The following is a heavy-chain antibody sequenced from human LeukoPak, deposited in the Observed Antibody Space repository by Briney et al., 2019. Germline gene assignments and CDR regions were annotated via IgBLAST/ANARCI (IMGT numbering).Heavy chain of an antibody. D-gene: IGHD6-13*01. CDR1: GFTFSSYG. CDR2: ISASGGST. CDR3: ARDWPTIAAAGTIPEYFQH. V-gene: IGHV3-21*01. J-gene: IGHJ1*01. Sequence: GGSLRLSCAASGFTFSSYGMHWVHQAPGKGLEWVSAISASGGSTFYADSVKGRFTISRDNAKNSLYLQMNSLRAEDTAVYYCARDWPTIAAAGTIPEYFQHWGQGTLVTVSS.